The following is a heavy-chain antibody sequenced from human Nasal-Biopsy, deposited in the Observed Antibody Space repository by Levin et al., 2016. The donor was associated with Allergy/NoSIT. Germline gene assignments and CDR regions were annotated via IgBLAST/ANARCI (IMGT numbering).Heavy chain of an antibody. CDR2: TDPSDSYT. D-gene: IGHD1-14*01. Sequence: KVSCKGSGYSFANSWISWVRQMPGRGLEWMGRTDPSDSYTHYSLSFQGHISISTDKSISTAYLQWSSLKASDTAIYYCALQFAGYFMDVWGQGSTVTVSS. CDR1: GYSFANSW. CDR3: ALQFAGYFMDV. J-gene: IGHJ6*03. V-gene: IGHV5-10-1*01.